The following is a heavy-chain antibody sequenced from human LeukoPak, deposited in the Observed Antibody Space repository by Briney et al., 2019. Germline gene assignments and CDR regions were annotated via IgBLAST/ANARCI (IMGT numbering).Heavy chain of an antibody. Sequence: ASETLSLTCSVAGDSINSRNYHWAWIRQPPGKGLEWLGTIYYTGSTYYNPSLNSRVSISLDTSKRHFSLRLNSVTVVDTAIFYCARLDAVTTNWAFDYWGQGILVTVSS. D-gene: IGHD7-27*01. CDR2: IYYTGST. CDR1: GDSINSRNYH. J-gene: IGHJ4*02. CDR3: ARLDAVTTNWAFDY. V-gene: IGHV4-39*07.